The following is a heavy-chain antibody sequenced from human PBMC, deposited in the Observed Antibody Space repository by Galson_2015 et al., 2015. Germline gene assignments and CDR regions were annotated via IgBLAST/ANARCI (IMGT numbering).Heavy chain of an antibody. V-gene: IGHV5-51*03. CDR2: IYPGDSDI. J-gene: IGHJ4*02. CDR3: ARPFDCSGGSCYSGAYGY. D-gene: IGHD2-15*01. CDR1: GYSFTKYW. Sequence: QSGAEVKKPGESLTISCKGSGYSFTKYWIGWVRQMPGKGLEWMGIIYPGDSDIRYSPSLQGQVTISADKSISTAYLQWSSLKASDTAMYYCARPFDCSGGSCYSGAYGYWGQGTLVTVSS.